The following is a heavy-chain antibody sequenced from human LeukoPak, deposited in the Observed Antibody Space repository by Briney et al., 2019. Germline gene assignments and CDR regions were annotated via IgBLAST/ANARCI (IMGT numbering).Heavy chain of an antibody. CDR1: GFIFSSYA. J-gene: IGHJ5*02. CDR3: ARSLVVITTRRAGWFDP. D-gene: IGHD3-22*01. Sequence: GGSLRLSCAASGFIFSSYAMSWVRQAPGKGLEWVSAISGSGGSTYYADSVKGRFTISRDNSKNTLYLQMNSLRAEDTAVYYCARSLVVITTRRAGWFDPWGQGTLVTLSS. V-gene: IGHV3-23*01. CDR2: ISGSGGST.